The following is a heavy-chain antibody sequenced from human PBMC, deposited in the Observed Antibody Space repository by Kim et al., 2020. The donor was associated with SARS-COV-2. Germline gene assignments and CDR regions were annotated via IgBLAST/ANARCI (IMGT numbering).Heavy chain of an antibody. Sequence: GGSLRLSCAASGFTFGDYAMHWVRQAPGKGLEWVSGISWNSGSIGYADSVKGRFTISRDNAKNSLYLQMNSLRAEDTALYYCAKGHLSSSWYDWFDPWGQGTLVTVSS. CDR1: GFTFGDYA. D-gene: IGHD6-13*01. J-gene: IGHJ5*02. CDR3: AKGHLSSSWYDWFDP. V-gene: IGHV3-9*01. CDR2: ISWNSGSI.